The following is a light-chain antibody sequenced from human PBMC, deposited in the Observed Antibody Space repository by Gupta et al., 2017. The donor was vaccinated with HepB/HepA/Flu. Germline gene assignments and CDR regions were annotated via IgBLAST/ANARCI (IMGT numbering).Light chain of an antibody. CDR2: GGS. V-gene: IGKV1-39*01. Sequence: DIQMTQSPSSLSASVGDRVSITCRASQSISRYLNWYQQKPGEAPNLLVYGGSSLQGGVPSRFSGSESGTDFTLNMSSLQPEDFATYYCQQSYETPWTFGQGTKVEIK. J-gene: IGKJ1*01. CDR3: QQSYETPWT. CDR1: QSISRY.